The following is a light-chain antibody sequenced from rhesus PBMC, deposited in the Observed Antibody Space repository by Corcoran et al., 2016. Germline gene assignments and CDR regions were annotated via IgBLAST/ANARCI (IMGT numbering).Light chain of an antibody. Sequence: DIQMTQSPSSLSASVGDTVTITCRASQGISSWLAWYQQKPGKDPKLLIYKASSFQSGVPSRFSGSGSGTDFTLTISSLQSEDFATYYCQQYSSRPYSFGQGTKVEIK. CDR3: QQYSSRPYS. CDR2: KAS. V-gene: IGKV1-22*01. CDR1: QGISSW. J-gene: IGKJ2*01.